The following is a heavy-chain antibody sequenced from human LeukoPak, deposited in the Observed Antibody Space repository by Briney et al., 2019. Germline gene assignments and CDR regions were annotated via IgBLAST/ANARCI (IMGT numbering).Heavy chain of an antibody. CDR3: ARRLSAAGTRGGGAFDI. D-gene: IGHD6-13*01. V-gene: IGHV1-46*01. J-gene: IGHJ3*02. Sequence: ASVKVSCKASGYTFTSYYMHWVRQAPGQGLEWMGIINPSGGSTSYAQKFQGRVTMTRDTSIGTAYMELSRLRSDDTAVYYCARRLSAAGTRGGGAFDIWGQGTMVTVSS. CDR1: GYTFTSYY. CDR2: INPSGGST.